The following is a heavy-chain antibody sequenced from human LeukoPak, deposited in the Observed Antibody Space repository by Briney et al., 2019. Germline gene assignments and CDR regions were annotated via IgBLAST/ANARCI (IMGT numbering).Heavy chain of an antibody. CDR2: IYTSGST. D-gene: IGHD3-22*01. V-gene: IGHV4-61*02. CDR3: ARDKAPTWYYYDSSGYYNNYYYYYMDV. J-gene: IGHJ6*03. Sequence: ASETLSLTCTVSGGSISSGSYYWSWIRQPAGKGLEWIGRIYTSGSTNYNPSLKSRVTISVGTSKNPFSLKLSSVTAADTAVYYCARDKAPTWYYYDSSGYYNNYYYYYMDVWGKGTTVTISS. CDR1: GGSISSGSYY.